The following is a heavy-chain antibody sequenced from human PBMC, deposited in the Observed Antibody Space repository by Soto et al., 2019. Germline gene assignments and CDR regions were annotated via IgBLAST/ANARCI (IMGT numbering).Heavy chain of an antibody. CDR2: IKGDGSSL. J-gene: IGHJ6*02. CDR3: ARGLKNYYGVDV. CDR1: GFTFTTYW. Sequence: EVKVVESGGGLVQPGGSLRLSCAASGFTFTTYWMHWVRQVPGKGLVWVSRIKGDGSSLSYADSVKGRFTISRDNVENTVYLQMGILRADDTAVYYCARGLKNYYGVDVWGQGTTVTVSS. V-gene: IGHV3-74*01.